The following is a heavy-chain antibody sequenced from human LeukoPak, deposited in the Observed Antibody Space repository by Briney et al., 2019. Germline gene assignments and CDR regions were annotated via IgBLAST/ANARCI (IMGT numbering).Heavy chain of an antibody. V-gene: IGHV4-38-2*02. Sequence: SETLSLTCTVSGYSISSGYYWGWIRQPPGKGLEWIGSIYHSGSTNYNPSLKSRVTISVDTSKNQFSLKLSSVTAADTAVYYCARRGSYYVRFDYWGQGTLVTVSS. CDR1: GYSISSGYY. J-gene: IGHJ4*02. CDR2: IYHSGST. CDR3: ARRGSYYVRFDY. D-gene: IGHD1-26*01.